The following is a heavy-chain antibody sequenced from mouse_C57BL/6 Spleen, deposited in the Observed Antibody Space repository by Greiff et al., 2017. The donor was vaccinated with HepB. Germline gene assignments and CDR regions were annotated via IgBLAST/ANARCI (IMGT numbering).Heavy chain of an antibody. D-gene: IGHD1-1*01. CDR1: GYTFTSYD. V-gene: IGHV1-85*01. CDR3: ARGYYGSSSYYFDD. CDR2: IYPRDGST. J-gene: IGHJ2*01. Sequence: QVQLKESGPELVKPGASVKLSCKASGYTFTSYDINWVKQRPGQGLEWIGWIYPRDGSTKYNEKFKGKATLTVDTSSSTAYMELHSLTSEDSAVYFCARGYYGSSSYYFDDWGQGTTLTVSS.